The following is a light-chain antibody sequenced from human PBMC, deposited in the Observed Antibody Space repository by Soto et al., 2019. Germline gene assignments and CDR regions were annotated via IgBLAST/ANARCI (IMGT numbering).Light chain of an antibody. CDR2: GTS. J-gene: IGLJ2*01. CDR3: CSYAGSYTFVV. V-gene: IGLV1-40*01. Sequence: QSVLTQPPSVSGAPGQRVTIACTGNNSNIGTGFDVHWYRHFPGAAPKLLLSGTSHRPSGVPDRFSGSKSGTSASLAITGLQAEDEADYYCCSYAGSYTFVVFGGGTKLTVL. CDR1: NSNIGTGFD.